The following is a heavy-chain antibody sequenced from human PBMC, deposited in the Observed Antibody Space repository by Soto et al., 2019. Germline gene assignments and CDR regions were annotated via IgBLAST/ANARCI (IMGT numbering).Heavy chain of an antibody. Sequence: SETLSLTCTVSGGSISPYYWGWIRQPPGKGLEWIGYIYYSGSTNYKSSLGSRVTISIDTPNKQFSLRLNSVTAADTAVYYWARGGGSGYMVDPWGKGTRVTASS. CDR3: ARGGGSGYMVDP. D-gene: IGHD3-22*01. CDR1: GGSISPYY. CDR2: IYYSGST. J-gene: IGHJ5*02. V-gene: IGHV4-59*12.